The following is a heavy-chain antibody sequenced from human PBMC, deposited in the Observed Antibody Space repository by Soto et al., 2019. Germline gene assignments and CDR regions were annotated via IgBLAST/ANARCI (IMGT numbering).Heavy chain of an antibody. CDR2: INAGNGNT. V-gene: IGHV1-3*01. J-gene: IGHJ4*02. CDR1: VYTSTSYA. CDR3: ARGAPPIDY. Sequence: GALLKVSRRASVYTSTSYAIHWVRQAPGQRLEWMGWINAGNGNTKYSQKFQGRVTITRDTSASTAYMELSSLRSEDTAVYYCARGAPPIDYWGQGTLVTSPQ.